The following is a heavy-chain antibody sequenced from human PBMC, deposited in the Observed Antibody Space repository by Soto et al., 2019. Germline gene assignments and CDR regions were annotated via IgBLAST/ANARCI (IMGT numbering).Heavy chain of an antibody. Sequence: QVQLVQSGAEVKKPGSSVKVSCKASGGTFSSYAISWVRQAPGQGLEWMGGIIPIFGTANYAQKFQGRVTITADESTSTAYMELSSLRSEDTAVYYCASWGSYPPILSHNWFDPWGQGTLVTVSS. D-gene: IGHD1-26*01. J-gene: IGHJ5*02. CDR2: IIPIFGTA. CDR3: ASWGSYPPILSHNWFDP. CDR1: GGTFSSYA. V-gene: IGHV1-69*12.